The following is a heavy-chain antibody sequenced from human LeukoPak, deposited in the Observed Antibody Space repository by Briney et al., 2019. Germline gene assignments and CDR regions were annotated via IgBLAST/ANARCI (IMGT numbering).Heavy chain of an antibody. CDR1: GGPISSYY. CDR2: IYTSGST. Sequence: SETLSLTCTVSGGPISSYYWSWIRQPPGKGLEWIGYIYTSGSTNYNPSIKSRVTISVDTSKNQFSLKLSSVTAADTAVYYCARLAAAGRLDYWGQGTLVTVSS. J-gene: IGHJ4*02. V-gene: IGHV4-4*09. CDR3: ARLAAAGRLDY. D-gene: IGHD6-13*01.